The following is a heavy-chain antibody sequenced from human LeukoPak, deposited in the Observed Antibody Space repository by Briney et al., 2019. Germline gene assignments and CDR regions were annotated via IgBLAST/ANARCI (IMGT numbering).Heavy chain of an antibody. V-gene: IGHV3-74*01. J-gene: IGHJ4*02. CDR1: GFPFSNYW. CDR3: AKSGTYCGGDCYDF. D-gene: IGHD2-21*02. CDR2: INSDGSST. Sequence: GGSLRLSCAASGFPFSNYWVHWVRQVSGKGLVWVSRINSDGSSTDYADSVKGRFTISRDNAKNTLSLQMTNLRAEDTAVYYGAKSGTYCGGDCYDFWGQGTLLTVSS.